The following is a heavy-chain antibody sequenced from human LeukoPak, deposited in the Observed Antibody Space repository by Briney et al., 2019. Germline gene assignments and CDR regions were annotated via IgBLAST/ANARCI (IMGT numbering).Heavy chain of an antibody. CDR1: GGSISSYY. J-gene: IGHJ5*02. D-gene: IGHD2-2*01. CDR2: IYYSGST. Sequence: SETRPLTCTVSGGSISSYYWSWIRQPPGKGLEWIGYIYYSGSTNYNPSLKSRVTISVDTSKNQFSLKLSSVTAADTAVYYCAIWRGLGYCSSTSCFRFDPWGQGTLVTVSS. CDR3: AIWRGLGYCSSTSCFRFDP. V-gene: IGHV4-59*01.